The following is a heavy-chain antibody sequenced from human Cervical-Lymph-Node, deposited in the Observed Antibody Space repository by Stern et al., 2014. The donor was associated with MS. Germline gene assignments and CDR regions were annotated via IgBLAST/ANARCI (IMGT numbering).Heavy chain of an antibody. CDR1: GGSLSSGHYY. J-gene: IGHJ4*02. CDR2: IFHSGAT. D-gene: IGHD5-18*01. V-gene: IGHV4-30-4*01. Sequence: QLQLQESGPGLVKPSQTLSLTCIVSGGSLSSGHYYWSWIRQRPGEGLEWIGYIFHSGATYYNPSLKSRLTISLDKSRNHFALNLSSVTAADTAMYYCARVTAIVTFDSWGQGTLVTVSS. CDR3: ARVTAIVTFDS.